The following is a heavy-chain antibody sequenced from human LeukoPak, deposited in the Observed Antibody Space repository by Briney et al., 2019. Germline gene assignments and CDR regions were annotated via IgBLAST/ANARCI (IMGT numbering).Heavy chain of an antibody. D-gene: IGHD2-2*01. CDR1: GFTFSSYA. V-gene: IGHV3-20*01. Sequence: GGSLRLSCAASGFTFSSYAMSWVRQAPGKGLEWVSGVNWNGGSTGYADSVKGRFTISRDNAKNSLYLQMNSLRAEDTALYHCARAIDLYALTPYYYGMDVWGQGTTVTVSS. J-gene: IGHJ6*02. CDR3: ARAIDLYALTPYYYGMDV. CDR2: VNWNGGST.